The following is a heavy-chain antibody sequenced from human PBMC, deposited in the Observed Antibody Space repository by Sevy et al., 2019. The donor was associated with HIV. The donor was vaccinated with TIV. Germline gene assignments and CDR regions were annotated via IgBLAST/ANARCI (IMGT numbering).Heavy chain of an antibody. J-gene: IGHJ6*02. CDR1: GFTFSSYG. CDR2: IWFDGSKK. Sequence: GGSLRLSCVASGFTFSSYGMYWVRQAPGKGLEWVAVIWFDGSKKSYTDSGKGRFTISRDNFNNMLYLQMNSLRAEDTAVYYCARRLRQLLSYYYYYGMDVWGQGTTVTVSS. D-gene: IGHD2-2*01. V-gene: IGHV3-33*07. CDR3: ARRLRQLLSYYYYYGMDV.